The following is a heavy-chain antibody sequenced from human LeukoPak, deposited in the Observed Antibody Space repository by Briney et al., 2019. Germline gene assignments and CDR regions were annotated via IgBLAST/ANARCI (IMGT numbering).Heavy chain of an antibody. CDR1: GFTFSGSA. J-gene: IGHJ4*02. Sequence: GGSLRLSCAASGFTFSGSAMHWVRQASGKGLEWLGRIRSKADSYTTAYAASVKGRFIVSRDDSKNTAYLQMNSLKTEDTAVYYCRAAADLNDYWGQGTLVTVTS. V-gene: IGHV3-73*01. D-gene: IGHD6-13*01. CDR3: RAAADLNDY. CDR2: IRSKADSYTT.